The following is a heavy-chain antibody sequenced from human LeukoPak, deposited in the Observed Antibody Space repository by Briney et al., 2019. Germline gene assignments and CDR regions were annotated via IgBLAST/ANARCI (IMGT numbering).Heavy chain of an antibody. J-gene: IGHJ3*02. D-gene: IGHD3-22*01. CDR1: GGSISSCGYC. CDR3: ARHRLEYYYDRIGYYWDALDI. CDR2: FNASAST. V-gene: IGHV4-31*03. Sequence: SQTLSLTCTVSGGSISSCGYCWIWLRQQPGKGLERFRYFNASASTYSSPYLKSRVTISVDTSKNQFSLKLSSVAAADTAVYYCARHRLEYYYDRIGYYWDALDIWGQGTMVTVCS.